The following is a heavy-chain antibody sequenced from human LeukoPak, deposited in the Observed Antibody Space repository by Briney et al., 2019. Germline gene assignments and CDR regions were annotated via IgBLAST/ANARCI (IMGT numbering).Heavy chain of an antibody. D-gene: IGHD6-6*01. V-gene: IGHV3-23*01. Sequence: GGSLRLSCAASGFTFSRYWVSWVRQAPGKGLEWVSAISGSGGSTYYADSVKGRFTISRDNSKNTLYLQMNSLRAEDTAVYYCANSSSPAGYFDYWGQGTLVTVSS. J-gene: IGHJ4*02. CDR3: ANSSSPAGYFDY. CDR2: ISGSGGST. CDR1: GFTFSRYW.